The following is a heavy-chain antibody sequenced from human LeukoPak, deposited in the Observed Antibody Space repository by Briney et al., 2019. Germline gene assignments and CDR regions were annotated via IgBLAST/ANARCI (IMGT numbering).Heavy chain of an antibody. CDR3: AKDQGSGAYDV. CDR2: LSGSGGST. CDR1: GFTFRSYA. V-gene: IGHV3-23*01. Sequence: PGGSLRLSCAASGFTFRSYAMSWVRQSPGKGLEWVSALSGSGGSTYYADSVRGRFTISRDNSKNTLYLQMNSLRAEDTAIYYCAKDQGSGAYDVWGPGTMVTVSS. J-gene: IGHJ3*01.